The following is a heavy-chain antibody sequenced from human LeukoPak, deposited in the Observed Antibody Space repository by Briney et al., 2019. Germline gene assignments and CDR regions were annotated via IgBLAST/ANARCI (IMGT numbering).Heavy chain of an antibody. D-gene: IGHD1-1*01. CDR1: GYTFTTYG. V-gene: IGHV1-18*01. J-gene: IGHJ6*03. CDR3: GRDLASDLDPNYYYYMDV. Sequence: ASVKVSCKASGYTFTTYGISWVRQAPGQGLEWMGWINSYNVNTNYAQKLQGRVTMTTDTSTSTAYMELRSLRSDDTAVYYCGRDLASDLDPNYYYYMDVWGKGTTVTVSS. CDR2: INSYNVNT.